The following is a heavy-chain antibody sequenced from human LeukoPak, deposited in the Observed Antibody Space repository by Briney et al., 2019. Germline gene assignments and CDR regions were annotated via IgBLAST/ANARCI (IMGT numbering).Heavy chain of an antibody. D-gene: IGHD2-15*01. CDR3: ASVPYCSGGSCYPRAFDY. Sequence: ASVKVSCKASGGTFSSYAISWVRQAPGQGLEWMGGIIPIFGTANYAQKFQGRVTITADKSTSTAYTELSSLRSEDTAVYYCASVPYCSGGSCYPRAFDYWGQGTLVTVSS. CDR2: IIPIFGTA. V-gene: IGHV1-69*06. J-gene: IGHJ4*02. CDR1: GGTFSSYA.